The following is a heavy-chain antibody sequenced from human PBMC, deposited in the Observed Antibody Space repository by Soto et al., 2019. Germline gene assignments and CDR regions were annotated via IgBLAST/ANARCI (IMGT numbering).Heavy chain of an antibody. CDR2: ISYDGSNK. CDR3: ARDTPLPPSSYYYDSSGTFDY. D-gene: IGHD3-22*01. Sequence: GGSLRLSCAASGFTFSSYAMHWVRQAPGKGLGGVAVISYDGSNKYYADSVKGRFTISRDNSKNTLYLQMNSLRAEDTAVYYCARDTPLPPSSYYYDSSGTFDYWGQGTLVIVSS. CDR1: GFTFSSYA. J-gene: IGHJ4*02. V-gene: IGHV3-30-3*01.